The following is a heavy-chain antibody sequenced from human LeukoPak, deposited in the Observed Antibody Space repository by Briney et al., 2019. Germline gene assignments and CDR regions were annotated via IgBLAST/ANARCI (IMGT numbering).Heavy chain of an antibody. CDR1: GYTFTRYG. Sequence: GASVKVSCKASGYTFTRYGISWVRQAPGQGLEWMGWISAYNGNTNYAQKLQGRVTMTTDTSTSTAYMELRSLRSDDTAVYYCARDYYTVTKFLYKYYYYHYGMDVWGQGTTVTVSS. D-gene: IGHD4-17*01. J-gene: IGHJ6*02. CDR3: ARDYYTVTKFLYKYYYYHYGMDV. CDR2: ISAYNGNT. V-gene: IGHV1-18*01.